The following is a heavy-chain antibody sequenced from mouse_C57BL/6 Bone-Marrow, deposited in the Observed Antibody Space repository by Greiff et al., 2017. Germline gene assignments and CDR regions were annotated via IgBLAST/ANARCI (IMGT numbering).Heavy chain of an antibody. Sequence: EVMVVESGGDLVKPGGSLKLSCAASGFTFSSYGMSWVRQTPDKRLEWVATISSGGSYTYYPDRVKGRFTISRDNAKNTLYLQMSSLKSEDTAMYYCARQGITTVVAPYYFDYWGQGTTLTVSS. CDR2: ISSGGSYT. CDR1: GFTFSSYG. V-gene: IGHV5-6*01. D-gene: IGHD1-1*01. J-gene: IGHJ2*01. CDR3: ARQGITTVVAPYYFDY.